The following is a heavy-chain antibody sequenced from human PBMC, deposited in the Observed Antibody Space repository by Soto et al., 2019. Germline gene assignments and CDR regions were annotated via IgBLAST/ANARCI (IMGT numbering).Heavy chain of an antibody. J-gene: IGHJ6*02. Sequence: PGGSLRLSCAASGFTFSSYSMSWVRQAPGKGLEWVSAISGSGGSTYYADSVKGRFTISRGNSKNTLYLQMNSLRAEDTAVYYCASAGDSDNLYYYGMDVWGQGTTVTVSS. CDR1: GFTFSSYS. V-gene: IGHV3-23*01. D-gene: IGHD1-1*01. CDR2: ISGSGGST. CDR3: ASAGDSDNLYYYGMDV.